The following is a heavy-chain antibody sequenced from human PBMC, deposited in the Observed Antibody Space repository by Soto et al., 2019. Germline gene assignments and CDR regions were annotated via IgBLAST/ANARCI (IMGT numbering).Heavy chain of an antibody. CDR2: IIPIFGTA. D-gene: IGHD2-15*01. CDR1: GGTFSSYA. V-gene: IGHV1-69*13. CDR3: ARGPVVQGIYYYYYGMDV. Sequence: EASVKVSCKASGGTFSSYAISWVRQAPGRGLEWMGGIIPIFGTANYAQKFQGRVTITADESTSTAYMELSSLRSEDTAVYYCARGPVVQGIYYYYYGMDVWGQGTTVTVSS. J-gene: IGHJ6*02.